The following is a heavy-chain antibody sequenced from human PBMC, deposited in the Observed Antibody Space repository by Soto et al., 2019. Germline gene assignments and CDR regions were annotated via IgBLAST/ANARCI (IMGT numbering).Heavy chain of an antibody. CDR2: INQDGSEK. Sequence: GGSLRLSCAASGFTFSNYWMSWVRQAPGKGLEWVANINQDGSEKYYVYSVKVRVTISIDKANNSLYLQMNSLRAEDTAVYYCAGDNSGGYYFSDYYGMDXWGQGTTVTVS. D-gene: IGHD1-26*01. V-gene: IGHV3-7*03. CDR1: GFTFSNYW. J-gene: IGHJ6*02. CDR3: AGDNSGGYYFSDYYGMDX.